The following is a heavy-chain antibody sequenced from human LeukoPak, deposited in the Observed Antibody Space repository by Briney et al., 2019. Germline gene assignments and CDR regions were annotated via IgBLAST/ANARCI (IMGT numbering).Heavy chain of an antibody. D-gene: IGHD6-13*01. CDR3: ARPQYSSSWFHDAFDI. CDR2: INPNSGGT. J-gene: IGHJ3*02. Sequence: ASVKVSCKASGYTFTGYYMHRVRQAPGQGLEWMGWINPNSGGTNYAQKFQGRVTMTRDTSISTAYMELSRLRSDDTAVYYCARPQYSSSWFHDAFDIWGQGTMVTVSS. V-gene: IGHV1-2*02. CDR1: GYTFTGYY.